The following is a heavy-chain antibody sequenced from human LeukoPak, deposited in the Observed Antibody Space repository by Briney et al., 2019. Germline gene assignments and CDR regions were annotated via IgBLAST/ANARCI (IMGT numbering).Heavy chain of an antibody. CDR3: AKDLSWLQSDY. V-gene: IGHV3-23*01. D-gene: IGHD5-24*01. CDR1: GFTFSSYA. CDR2: SGSGGST. Sequence: GGSLRLSCAASGFTFSSYAMSWVRQAPGKGLEWVSASGSGGSTYYADSVKGRFTISRDNAKNSVFLQMNSLRVDDTATYYCAKDLSWLQSDYWGQGTRVTVSS. J-gene: IGHJ4*02.